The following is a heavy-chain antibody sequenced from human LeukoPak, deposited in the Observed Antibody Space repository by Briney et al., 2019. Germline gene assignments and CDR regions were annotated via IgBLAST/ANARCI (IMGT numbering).Heavy chain of an antibody. CDR1: GFTFSSYS. Sequence: GGSLRLSCAASGFTFSSYSMNWVRQAPGKGLEWVSSISSSSSYIYYADSVKGRFTISRDNAKNSLYLQMNSLRAEDTAVYYCARDFTAGSGTSCLVDYWGQGTLVTVSS. CDR2: ISSSSSYI. V-gene: IGHV3-21*01. D-gene: IGHD2-2*01. J-gene: IGHJ4*02. CDR3: ARDFTAGSGTSCLVDY.